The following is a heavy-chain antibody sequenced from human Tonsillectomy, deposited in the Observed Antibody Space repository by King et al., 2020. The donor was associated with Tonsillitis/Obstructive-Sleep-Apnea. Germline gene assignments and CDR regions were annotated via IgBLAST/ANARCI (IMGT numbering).Heavy chain of an antibody. CDR3: ARGRGGNWNYYYYMDV. CDR1: GGSFSGYY. V-gene: IGHV4-34*01. Sequence: VQLQQWGAGLLKPSETLSLTCAVYGGSFSGYYWSWIRQPPGKGLEWIGEINHSGSTNYNPSLKSRVTISEDTSKNQFSLKLGSVTAADPAVYYCARGRGGNWNYYYYMDVWGKGTTVTVSS. D-gene: IGHD4-23*01. CDR2: INHSGST. J-gene: IGHJ6*03.